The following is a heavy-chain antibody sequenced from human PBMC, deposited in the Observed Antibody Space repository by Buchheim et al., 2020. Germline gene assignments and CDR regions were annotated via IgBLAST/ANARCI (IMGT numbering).Heavy chain of an antibody. V-gene: IGHV1-8*01. Sequence: QVQLVQSGAEVKKPGASVKVSCKASGYTFTSYDINWVRQATGQGLEWMGWMNPNSGNTGYAQKFQGRVTMTRNTSLSTAYMELSSLRSEDTAVYYCARVGSITIFGVVISVPPSNYYGMDVWGQGTT. CDR1: GYTFTSYD. CDR2: MNPNSGNT. CDR3: ARVGSITIFGVVISVPPSNYYGMDV. J-gene: IGHJ6*02. D-gene: IGHD3-3*01.